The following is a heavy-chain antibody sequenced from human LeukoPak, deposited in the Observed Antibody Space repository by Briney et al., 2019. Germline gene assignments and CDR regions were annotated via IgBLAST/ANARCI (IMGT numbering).Heavy chain of an antibody. Sequence: GGSLRLSCAASGFSFSDYYMSWIRHAPGKGLEWVSYISSSGNTIHYGDSVKGRFTISRDNAKNSLYLQMNSLRAEDTAVYYCARDVSGIYFMRTLYYFDYWGQGTLVTVSS. CDR3: ARDVSGIYFMRTLYYFDY. J-gene: IGHJ4*02. V-gene: IGHV3-11*04. CDR1: GFSFSDYY. D-gene: IGHD1-26*01. CDR2: ISSSGNTI.